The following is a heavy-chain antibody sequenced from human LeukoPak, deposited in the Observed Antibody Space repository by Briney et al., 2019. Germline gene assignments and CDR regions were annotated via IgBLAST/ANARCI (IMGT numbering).Heavy chain of an antibody. J-gene: IGHJ6*02. CDR2: IWYDGSNK. V-gene: IGHV3-33*01. CDR1: GFTFSSYG. CDR3: ARGGMSGSGSYSYYYYGMDV. D-gene: IGHD3-10*01. Sequence: GGSLRLSCAASGFTFSSYGMHWVRQAPGKGLEWVAVIWYDGSNKYYADSVKGRFTISRDNSKNTLYLQMNSLRAEDTAVYYCARGGMSGSGSYSYYYYGMDVWGQGTTVTVSS.